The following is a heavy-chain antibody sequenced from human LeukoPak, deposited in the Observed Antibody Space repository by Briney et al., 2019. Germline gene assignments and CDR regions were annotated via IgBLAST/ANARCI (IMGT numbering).Heavy chain of an antibody. Sequence: SGTLSLTCAVSGGSISSSNWWSWVRQPPGKGLEWIGGIYHSGSTNYNPSLKSRVTISVDKSKNQFSLKLSSVTAADTAVYYCARSLTMVRGVSNYYYYGMDVWGKGTTVTVSS. D-gene: IGHD3-10*01. CDR2: IYHSGST. CDR1: GGSISSSNW. V-gene: IGHV4-4*02. CDR3: ARSLTMVRGVSNYYYYGMDV. J-gene: IGHJ6*04.